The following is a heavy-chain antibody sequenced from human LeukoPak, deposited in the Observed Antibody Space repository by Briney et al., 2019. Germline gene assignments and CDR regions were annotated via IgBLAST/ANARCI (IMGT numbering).Heavy chain of an antibody. CDR1: GFTFNSYW. V-gene: IGHV3-7*03. CDR2: INQEGSRK. D-gene: IGHD1-26*01. Sequence: GSLRLSCVASGFTFNSYWMSWVRQTPGKGLECVARINQEGSRKEYSDSVEGRFTISRDNAKNSLYLQLSSLRTEDTAVYYCVRQTVSGATNFDFWGQGTLVTVSA. CDR3: VRQTVSGATNFDF. J-gene: IGHJ4*02.